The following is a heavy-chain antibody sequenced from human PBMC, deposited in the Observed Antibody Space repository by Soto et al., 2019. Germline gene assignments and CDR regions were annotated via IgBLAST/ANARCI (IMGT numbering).Heavy chain of an antibody. CDR2: ISNSGIK. CDR3: ARVGSYYDILTGFWGAFDI. CDR1: GVSISNDGYF. V-gene: IGHV4-31*03. Sequence: SETLSLTCTVSGVSISNDGYFWSWIRQHPGKGLEWIGYISNSGIKYYNPSLKSRVIISVDTSENHFSLNLSSVTAADTAAYYCARVGSYYDILTGFWGAFDIWGQGTMVTVSS. D-gene: IGHD3-9*01. J-gene: IGHJ3*02.